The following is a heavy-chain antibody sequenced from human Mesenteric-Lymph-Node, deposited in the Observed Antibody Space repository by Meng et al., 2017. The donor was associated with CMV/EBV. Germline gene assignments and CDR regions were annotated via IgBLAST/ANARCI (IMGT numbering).Heavy chain of an antibody. J-gene: IGHJ4*02. D-gene: IGHD6-13*01. CDR3: ARGLPPVTAAGTNYFDF. CDR2: IYYSGST. V-gene: IGHV4-31*03. Sequence: SETLSLTCTVSGGSISSGNYYYWSWIRQHPGKGLEWIGSIYYSGSTYYNPSLKSRVTISVDTSKNQFSLKLNSVTAADTAVFHCARGLPPVTAAGTNYFDFWGQGILVTVSS. CDR1: GGSISSGNYYY.